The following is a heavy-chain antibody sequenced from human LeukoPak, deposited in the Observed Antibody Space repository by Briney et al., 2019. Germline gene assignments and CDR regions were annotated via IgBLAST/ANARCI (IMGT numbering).Heavy chain of an antibody. CDR1: GGSISSGSYY. CDR3: ARGGRYYYYDSSGYDY. V-gene: IGHV4-61*02. J-gene: IGHJ4*02. Sequence: SETLSLTCTVSGGSISSGSYYWSWIRQPAGKELEWIGRIYTSGSTNYNPSLKSRVTISVDTSKNQFSLKLSSVTAADTAVYYCARGGRYYYYDSSGYDYWGQGTLVTVSS. D-gene: IGHD3-22*01. CDR2: IYTSGST.